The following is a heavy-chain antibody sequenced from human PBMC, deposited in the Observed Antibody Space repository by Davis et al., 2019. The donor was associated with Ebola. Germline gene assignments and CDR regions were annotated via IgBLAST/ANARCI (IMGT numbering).Heavy chain of an antibody. V-gene: IGHV3-7*01. CDR1: GFTFSSYW. J-gene: IGHJ6*02. Sequence: GGPLRLSCAASGFTFSSYWMSWVRRAPGKGLEWVANIKQGGSEKYYVDSVKGRFTISRDNAKNSLYLQMNSLRAEDTAVYYCARDQMREYSYGYFHYYYGMDVWGQGTTVTVSS. CDR3: ARDQMREYSYGYFHYYYGMDV. D-gene: IGHD5-18*01. CDR2: IKQGGSEK.